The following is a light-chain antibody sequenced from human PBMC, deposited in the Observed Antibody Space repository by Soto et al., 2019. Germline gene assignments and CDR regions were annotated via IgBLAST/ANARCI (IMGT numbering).Light chain of an antibody. CDR1: QSVSSSY. CDR3: QQYGSSPPLT. V-gene: IGKV3-20*01. Sequence: EIVLTQSPGTLSLSPGERATLSCRASQSVSSSYLAGYQQKPGQAPRLLIYGASSRATGIPDRFSGSGSGTEFTLTISRLEPEEFAVYYCQQYGSSPPLTFGGGTKVEIK. J-gene: IGKJ4*01. CDR2: GAS.